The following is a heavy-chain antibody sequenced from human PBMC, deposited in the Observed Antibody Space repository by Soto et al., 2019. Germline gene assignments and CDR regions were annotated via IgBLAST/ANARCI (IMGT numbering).Heavy chain of an antibody. V-gene: IGHV4-31*03. Sequence: QVQLQESGPGLVKPSQTLSLTCTVSVDSIGTGGYYWDWIRQHPGKGPEWIGYIHYSGNTYYNPSLKSRLTISLDTSKNQFSLHLSSVTAADTAVYYCATNHDDISGRTPLLFDSWGQGTLVTVSS. CDR1: VDSIGTGGYY. CDR3: ATNHDDISGRTPLLFDS. CDR2: IHYSGNT. D-gene: IGHD3-22*01. J-gene: IGHJ4*02.